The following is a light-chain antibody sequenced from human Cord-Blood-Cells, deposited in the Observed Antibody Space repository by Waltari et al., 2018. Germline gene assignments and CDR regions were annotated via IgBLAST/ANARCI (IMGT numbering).Light chain of an antibody. Sequence: DIQMTQSPSSLSASVGDRVTIHCQASQDISNYLNWYQQKPGKAPKLLIYDASKLETGVPSRFSGSGSGTDFTFTISSLQPEDIATYYCQQYDKLPITVGQGTRLEIK. CDR3: QQYDKLPIT. CDR1: QDISNY. CDR2: DAS. V-gene: IGKV1-33*01. J-gene: IGKJ5*01.